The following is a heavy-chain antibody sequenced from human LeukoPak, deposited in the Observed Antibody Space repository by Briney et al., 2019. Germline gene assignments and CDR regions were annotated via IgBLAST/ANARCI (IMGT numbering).Heavy chain of an antibody. V-gene: IGHV1-8*01. Sequence: SVQVSCQASGYTFTSYDINWVRQATGQGLEWMGWMNPNSGNTGYAQKFQGRVTMTRNTSISTAYMELSSLRSEDTAVYYCARVEIVVVPAAIRGDYYYYYGMDVWGQGTTVTVSS. CDR2: MNPNSGNT. D-gene: IGHD2-2*02. CDR3: ARVEIVVVPAAIRGDYYYYYGMDV. CDR1: GYTFTSYD. J-gene: IGHJ6*02.